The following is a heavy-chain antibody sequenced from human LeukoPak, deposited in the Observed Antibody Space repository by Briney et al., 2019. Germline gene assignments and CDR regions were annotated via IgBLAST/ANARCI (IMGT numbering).Heavy chain of an antibody. V-gene: IGHV3-48*03. CDR1: GFTFSSYE. Sequence: GGSLRLSCAASGFTFSSYEMNWVRQAPGKGLEWVSYISTSGSNIYYADSVKGRFTISRDNAKNSLYLQLNSLRAEDTAVYYCVRDMGGWQTYFDYWGQGTLVTVSS. J-gene: IGHJ4*02. CDR2: ISTSGSNI. D-gene: IGHD6-19*01. CDR3: VRDMGGWQTYFDY.